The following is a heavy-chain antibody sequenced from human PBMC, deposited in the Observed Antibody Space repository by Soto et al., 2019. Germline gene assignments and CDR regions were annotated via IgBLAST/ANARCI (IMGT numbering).Heavy chain of an antibody. J-gene: IGHJ4*02. CDR2: ISQDGTRT. V-gene: IGHV3-30*04. D-gene: IGHD3-10*01. CDR1: GFAFSAFP. Sequence: QVQLVESGGGVVQPGTSLRLSCAASGFAFSAFPFHWVRRAPGSGLEWLNFISQDGTRTFYADSVRGRFTASRDNPKNTLFLQMNSLRPDDTAVYYCATEGFGETTLGMRAIDNWGQGTLVTVSS. CDR3: ATEGFGETTLGMRAIDN.